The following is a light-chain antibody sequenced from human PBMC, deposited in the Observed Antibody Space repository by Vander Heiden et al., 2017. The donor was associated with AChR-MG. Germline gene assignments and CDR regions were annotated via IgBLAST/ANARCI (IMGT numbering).Light chain of an antibody. CDR1: SVHSSFA. Sequence: QLVLTQSPSASASLGASVQLTCTLSSVHSSFAIAWHQQRPEKGPRYLMKRNSDGSLSKGDGIPDRFSGSSSGAERYLTISSLQSEDEADYYCQTWGTGIWVFGGGTKLTVL. J-gene: IGLJ3*02. V-gene: IGLV4-69*01. CDR2: RNSDGSL. CDR3: QTWGTGIWV.